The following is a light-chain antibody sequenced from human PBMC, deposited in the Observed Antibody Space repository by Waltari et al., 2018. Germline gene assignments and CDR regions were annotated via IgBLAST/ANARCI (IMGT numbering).Light chain of an antibody. CDR1: QNITRW. Sequence: DIQMIQSPSTLSASVGARVPITCRASQNITRWLAWYQQKPGKAPKLLMYDVSTLESGVPSRFSGRGSGTEFTLTISSLQPDDFAVYYCQQYNTYCSFGGGTKVEI. CDR2: DVS. V-gene: IGKV1-5*01. CDR3: QQYNTYCS. J-gene: IGKJ4*01.